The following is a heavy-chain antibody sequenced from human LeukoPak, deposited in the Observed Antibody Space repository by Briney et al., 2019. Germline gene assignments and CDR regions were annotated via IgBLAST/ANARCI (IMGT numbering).Heavy chain of an antibody. J-gene: IGHJ4*02. CDR3: ARVGHEDYYFDY. CDR2: IYYSGST. Sequence: SETLSLTCSVSGGSISTYYWNWIRQPPGKGLEWSGYIYYSGSTNYNPSLKRRVTISVDTSKNQYSLRLSSVTASDTAVYSCARVGHEDYYFDYWGQGNLVTVSS. CDR1: GGSISTYY. V-gene: IGHV4-59*01.